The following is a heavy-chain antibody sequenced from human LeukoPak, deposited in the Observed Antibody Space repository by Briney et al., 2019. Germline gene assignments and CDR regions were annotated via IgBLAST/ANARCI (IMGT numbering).Heavy chain of an antibody. CDR3: ARDCSGGSCYGAFDI. J-gene: IGHJ3*02. V-gene: IGHV4-30-4*01. D-gene: IGHD2-15*01. CDR1: GASIRSGDYY. CDR2: IYDSGST. Sequence: SETLSLTCTVSGASIRSGDYYWSWIRQPPGKGLEWIGYIYDSGSTYYNPSLKSRITISVDTSENRFSLKLSSVTATDTAVYYCARDCSGGSCYGAFDIWGQGTMVTVSS.